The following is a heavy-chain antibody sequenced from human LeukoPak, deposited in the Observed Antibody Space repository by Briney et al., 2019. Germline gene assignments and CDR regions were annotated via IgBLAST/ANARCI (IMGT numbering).Heavy chain of an antibody. D-gene: IGHD3-9*01. V-gene: IGHV4-59*01. CDR3: ARAPGGLTGYNFDY. CDR1: GGSISSYY. Sequence: SETLSLTCTVSGGSISSYYWSWIRQPPGKGLEWIGYIYYSGSTNYNPSLKSRVTISVDTSKNQFSLKLSSVTAADTAVYYCARAPGGLTGYNFDYWGQGTLVIVSS. J-gene: IGHJ4*02. CDR2: IYYSGST.